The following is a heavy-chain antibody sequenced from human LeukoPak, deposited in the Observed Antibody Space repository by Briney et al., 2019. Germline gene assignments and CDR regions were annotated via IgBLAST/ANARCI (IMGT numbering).Heavy chain of an antibody. D-gene: IGHD3-10*01. V-gene: IGHV4-59*01. Sequence: SETLSLTCSVSGGSISSYYWSWIRQPPGKGLEWIGYIYYSGSTNYNPSLKSRVTISVDTSKNQFSLKLSSVTAADTAVYYCARAKGSGSDNDYWGRGTLVTVSS. CDR2: IYYSGST. J-gene: IGHJ4*02. CDR1: GGSISSYY. CDR3: ARAKGSGSDNDY.